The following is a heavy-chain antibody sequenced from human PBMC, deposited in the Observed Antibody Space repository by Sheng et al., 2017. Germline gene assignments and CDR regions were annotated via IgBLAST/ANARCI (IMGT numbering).Heavy chain of an antibody. V-gene: IGHV1-69*13. CDR2: IIPIFGTA. CDR3: ARSISCGGDCYSGAYYYYGMDV. CDR1: GGTFSSYA. Sequence: QVQLVQSGAEVKKPGSSVKVSCKASGGTFSSYAISWVRQAPGQGLEWMGGIIPIFGTANYAQKFQGRVTITADESTSTAYMELSSLRSEDTAVYYCARSISCGGDCYSGAYYYYGMDVWGQGTTVTVSS. D-gene: IGHD2-21*02. J-gene: IGHJ6*02.